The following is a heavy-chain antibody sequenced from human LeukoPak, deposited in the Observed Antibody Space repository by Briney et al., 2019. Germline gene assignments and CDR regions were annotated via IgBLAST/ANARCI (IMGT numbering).Heavy chain of an antibody. CDR3: ARALGGDTDY. V-gene: IGHV4-39*01. CDR2: IYYSGST. J-gene: IGHJ4*02. D-gene: IGHD3-16*01. CDR1: GGSISSSSYY. Sequence: PSETLSLTCTVSGGSISSSSYYWGWIRPPPGKGLEWIGSIYYSGSTYYNPSLKSRVTISVDTSKNQFSLKLSSVTAADTAVYYCARALGGDTDYWGQGTLVTVSS.